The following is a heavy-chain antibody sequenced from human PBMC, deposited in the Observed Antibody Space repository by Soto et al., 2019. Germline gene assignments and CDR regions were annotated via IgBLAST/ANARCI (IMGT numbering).Heavy chain of an antibody. J-gene: IGHJ4*02. CDR1: GFIFSSYS. D-gene: IGHD2-2*01. V-gene: IGHV3-21*01. CDR3: ARSRNYCGSTSCYFFDN. Sequence: GGSLRLSCVASGFIFSSYSMTWVRQAPGKGLEWVSSITDSSSNYIYYADSVKGRFTISRDNAKNSLYLQMNSLRAEDTAVYYCARSRNYCGSTSCYFFDNWGQGTLVTVSS. CDR2: ITDSSSNYI.